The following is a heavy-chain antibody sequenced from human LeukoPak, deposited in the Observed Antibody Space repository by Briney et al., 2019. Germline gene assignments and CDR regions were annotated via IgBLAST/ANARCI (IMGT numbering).Heavy chain of an antibody. J-gene: IGHJ2*01. Sequence: PGGSLRLSCAASGSTFSSYWMSWVRQTPGEGLEWVANIHEDGSEKYYVDSVKGRFTISRDNAKNSLFLQMNSLRAEDTAVYYCARTGSGSYGYFDLWGRGTLVTVSS. CDR1: GSTFSSYW. CDR2: IHEDGSEK. V-gene: IGHV3-7*02. CDR3: ARTGSGSYGYFDL. D-gene: IGHD1-26*01.